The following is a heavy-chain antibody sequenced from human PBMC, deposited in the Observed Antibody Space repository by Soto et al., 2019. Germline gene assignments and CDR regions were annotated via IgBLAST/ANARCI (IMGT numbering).Heavy chain of an antibody. CDR2: ISYDGSSE. D-gene: IGHD1-1*01. CDR3: AKDRDAYNSGGMDV. CDR1: GFSFSSYG. Sequence: QVQMVESGGGVVQPGRSLRLSCAASGFSFSSYGMHWVRQAPGKGLDWVAVISYDGSSEYLTDSVRGRFTISKDNSKKTLYLQMNSLTTDDTGVYYCAKDRDAYNSGGMDVWGQGTTVTVSS. V-gene: IGHV3-30*18. J-gene: IGHJ6*02.